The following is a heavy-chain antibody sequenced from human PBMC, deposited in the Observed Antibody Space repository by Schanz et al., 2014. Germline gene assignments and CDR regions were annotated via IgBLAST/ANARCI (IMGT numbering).Heavy chain of an antibody. Sequence: QVHLVQSESELKNPGASVKVSCKTSGYSFSTYAMNWVRQAPGQGLEWMGWINTKTGNPTYAQGFTGRFVFSLDTSVSTTHLQITTVKAADTAVYYCARGYCAGTSCPIFDYWGQGTLVTVSS. V-gene: IGHV7-4-1*02. CDR1: GYSFSTYA. D-gene: IGHD2-2*01. CDR3: ARGYCAGTSCPIFDY. CDR2: INTKTGNP. J-gene: IGHJ4*02.